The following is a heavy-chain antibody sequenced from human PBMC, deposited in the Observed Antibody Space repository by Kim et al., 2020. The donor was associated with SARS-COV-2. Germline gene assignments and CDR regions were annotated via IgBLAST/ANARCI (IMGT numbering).Heavy chain of an antibody. Sequence: SETLSITCGVSGGSLSDNFWTWIRQTPGKGLEWIGEISQRGRTNDNPSLKSRIRLSIDTAKNQFSLNLTAVTAADTGIYCVRGGSRTRRTGLDVWGQGTT. CDR1: GGSLSDNF. CDR3: VRGGSRTRRTGLDV. V-gene: IGHV4-34*01. D-gene: IGHD1-1*01. J-gene: IGHJ6*02. CDR2: ISQRGRT.